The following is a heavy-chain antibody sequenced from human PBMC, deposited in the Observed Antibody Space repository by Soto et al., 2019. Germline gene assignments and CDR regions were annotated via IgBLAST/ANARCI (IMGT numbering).Heavy chain of an antibody. CDR2: IRRRAKNYAT. Sequence: EVQLVESGGDLVQPGGSLKLSFAASGFTFSGSAMHWVRQASGKGLAWVGHIRRRAKNYATVYAASVKGRFIISRDDSKNTAYLQMNSLKTDDTAVYYCTRTFDGSEYFSPDFDYWGQGTLVTVSS. CDR3: TRTFDGSEYFSPDFDY. J-gene: IGHJ4*02. V-gene: IGHV3-73*02. D-gene: IGHD6-6*01. CDR1: GFTFSGSA.